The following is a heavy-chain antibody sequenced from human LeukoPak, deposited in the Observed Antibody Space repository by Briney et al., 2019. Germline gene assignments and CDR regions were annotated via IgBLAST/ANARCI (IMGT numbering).Heavy chain of an antibody. Sequence: GGSLRLSCAASGFTVSSNYMSWVRQAPGKGLEWVSVIYSGGSTYYADSVKGRFAISRDNSKNTLYLQMNSLRAEDTAVYYCARETEAAGTLVFDYWGQGTLVTVSS. V-gene: IGHV3-66*01. D-gene: IGHD6-13*01. CDR3: ARETEAAGTLVFDY. CDR1: GFTVSSNY. CDR2: IYSGGST. J-gene: IGHJ4*02.